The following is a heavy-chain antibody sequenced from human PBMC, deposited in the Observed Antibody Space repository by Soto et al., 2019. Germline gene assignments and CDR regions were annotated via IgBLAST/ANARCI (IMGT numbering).Heavy chain of an antibody. CDR2: ISIRGGDE. Sequence: GGSLRLSCAASGFTFSSYAMHCARQAPGKGLEWVTVISIRGGDEYYAESVRGRFTISRDDSKNTLYLQMDSLRVEDTAVYYCARGTIVARQHLDYWGQGTLVTVSS. V-gene: IGHV3-30*03. CDR3: ARGTIVARQHLDY. J-gene: IGHJ4*02. CDR1: GFTFSSYA. D-gene: IGHD6-6*01.